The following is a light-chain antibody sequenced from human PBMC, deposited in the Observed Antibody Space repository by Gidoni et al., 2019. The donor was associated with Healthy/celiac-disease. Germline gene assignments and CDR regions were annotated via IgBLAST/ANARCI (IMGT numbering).Light chain of an antibody. V-gene: IGKV4-1*01. Sequence: DIVMTQSPDSLAVSLGERATINCKSSQSVLYSSNNKNFLASYQHKPGNPAKLLLSCASTRLCCIPDRFSGSGSGTDFTLTISRLEAEDFAVYYCQQYGSTPNTFGGGTKVEIK. CDR3: QQYGSTPNT. CDR2: CAS. J-gene: IGKJ4*02. CDR1: QSVLYSSNNKNF.